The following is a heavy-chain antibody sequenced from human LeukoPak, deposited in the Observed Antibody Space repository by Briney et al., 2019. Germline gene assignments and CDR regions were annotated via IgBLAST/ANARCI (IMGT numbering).Heavy chain of an antibody. V-gene: IGHV1-8*01. CDR3: ARGNNSSGWRYWSDP. D-gene: IGHD6-25*01. Sequence: ASVKVSCKASGYTFTSYDINWVRQATGQGLEWMGWMNPNSGNTGYAQKFQGRVTMTRNTSISTAYMELSSLRSEDTAVYYCARGNNSSGWRYWSDPWGQGTLVTVSS. CDR2: MNPNSGNT. J-gene: IGHJ5*02. CDR1: GYTFTSYD.